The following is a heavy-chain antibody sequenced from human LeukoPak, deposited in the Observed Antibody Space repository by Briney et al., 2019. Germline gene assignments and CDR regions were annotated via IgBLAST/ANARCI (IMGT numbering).Heavy chain of an antibody. D-gene: IGHD4-17*01. CDR3: ARGGLGDYAIRHFDY. CDR1: GGSISSSSYY. J-gene: IGHJ4*02. Sequence: SETLSLTCTVSGGSISSSSYYWGWIRQPPGKGLEWIGSIYYSGSTNYNPSLKSRVTISVDTSKNQFSLKLSSVTAADTAVYYCARGGLGDYAIRHFDYWGQGTLVTVSS. V-gene: IGHV4-39*07. CDR2: IYYSGST.